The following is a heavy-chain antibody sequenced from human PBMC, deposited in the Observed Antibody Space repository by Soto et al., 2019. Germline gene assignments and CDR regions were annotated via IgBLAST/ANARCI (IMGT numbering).Heavy chain of an antibody. CDR2: IYYSGST. CDR1: GGSISSGGYY. CDR3: ARDVRYGYLHYYYYYGMDV. Sequence: SETLSLTCTVSGGSISSGGYYWSWIRQHPGKGLEWIGYIYYSGSTYYNPSLKSRVTISVDTSKNQFSLKLSSVTAADTAVYYCARDVRYGYLHYYYYYGMDVWGQGTTVTVSS. D-gene: IGHD5-18*01. J-gene: IGHJ6*02. V-gene: IGHV4-31*03.